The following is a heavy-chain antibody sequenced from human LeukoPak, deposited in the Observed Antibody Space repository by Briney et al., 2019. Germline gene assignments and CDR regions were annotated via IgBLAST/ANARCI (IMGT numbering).Heavy chain of an antibody. CDR3: ARMVVATIPHFDY. Sequence: SETLSLTCTVSGGSISSSSYYWGWLRQPPGKGLEWLGSIYYSGSTYYNPSLKSRVTISVDTSKNQFSLKLSSVTAADTAVYYCARMVVATIPHFDYWGQGTLVTVSS. CDR1: GGSISSSSYY. J-gene: IGHJ4*02. CDR2: IYYSGST. V-gene: IGHV4-39*01. D-gene: IGHD5-12*01.